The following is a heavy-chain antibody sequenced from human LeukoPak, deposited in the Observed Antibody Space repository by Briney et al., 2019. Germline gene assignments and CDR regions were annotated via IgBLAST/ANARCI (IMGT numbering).Heavy chain of an antibody. CDR3: AREPDSSGYSD. CDR2: INPNSGGT. J-gene: IGHJ4*02. CDR1: GYTFTGYY. Sequence: ASVKVSCKASGYTFTGYYTHWVRQAPGQGLEWMGWINPNSGGTNYAQKFQGRVTMTRDTSISTAYMELSRLRSDDTAAYYCAREPDSSGYSDWGQGTLVTVSS. D-gene: IGHD3-22*01. V-gene: IGHV1-2*02.